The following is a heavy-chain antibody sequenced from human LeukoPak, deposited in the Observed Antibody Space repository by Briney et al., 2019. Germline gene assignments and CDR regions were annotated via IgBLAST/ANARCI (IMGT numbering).Heavy chain of an antibody. CDR2: ISSGSSAI. D-gene: IGHD4-17*01. CDR3: ARGHTAVTRHFDF. V-gene: IGHV3-21*01. J-gene: IGHJ4*02. CDR1: GFTFTTYS. Sequence: GGSLRLSCEASGFTFTTYSMTWVRQAPGKGLEWVSIISSGSSAIFSADALKGRFTISRDDAKNLLYLDMNSLRAEDTAVYYCARGHTAVTRHFDFRGQGTLVTVSS.